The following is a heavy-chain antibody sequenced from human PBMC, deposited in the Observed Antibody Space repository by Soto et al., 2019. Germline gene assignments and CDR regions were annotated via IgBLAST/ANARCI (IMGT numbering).Heavy chain of an antibody. CDR1: GYSFTSYW. V-gene: IGHV5-51*01. CDR2: IYPGDSDT. D-gene: IGHD3-10*01. J-gene: IGHJ6*02. CDR3: AGGGVRGVITRTRDYYGMDV. Sequence: GESLKISCKGSGYSFTSYWIGCVRQMPGNGLEWMGIIYPGDSDTRYSPSFQGQVTISADKSISAAYLQWSSLKASDTAMYYCAGGGVRGVITRTRDYYGMDVWGQGTTVTVSS.